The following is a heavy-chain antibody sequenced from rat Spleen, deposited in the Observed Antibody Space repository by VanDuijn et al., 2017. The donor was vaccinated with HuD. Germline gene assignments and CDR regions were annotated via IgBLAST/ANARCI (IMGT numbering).Heavy chain of an antibody. Sequence: EVQLVESDGGLVQPGRSLKLSCAASGFTFNDYYMAWVRQAPTKGLEWVATINYDGSSTNYRDSVKGRFTISRDNAKSTLYLQMDSLKSEDTATYYCARSVFDYWGQGVMFTVSS. V-gene: IGHV5-7*01. CDR3: ARSVFDY. J-gene: IGHJ2*01. CDR1: GFTFNDYY. CDR2: INYDGSST.